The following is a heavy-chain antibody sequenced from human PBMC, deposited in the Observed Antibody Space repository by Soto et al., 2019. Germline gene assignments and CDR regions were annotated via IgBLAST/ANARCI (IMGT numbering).Heavy chain of an antibody. CDR1: GGSISSGGYS. Sequence: SETLSLTCAVSGGSISSGGYSWSWIRQPPGKGLEWIGYIYHSGSTYYNPSLKSRVTISVDRSKNQFPLKLSSVTAADTAVYYCARGDCSGGSCYSRYFQHWGQGTLVTVSS. D-gene: IGHD2-15*01. J-gene: IGHJ1*01. CDR3: ARGDCSGGSCYSRYFQH. V-gene: IGHV4-30-2*01. CDR2: IYHSGST.